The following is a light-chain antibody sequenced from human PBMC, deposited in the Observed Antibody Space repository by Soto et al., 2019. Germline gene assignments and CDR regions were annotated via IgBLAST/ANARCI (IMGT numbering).Light chain of an antibody. CDR3: QQLNSYPRSIT. J-gene: IGKJ5*01. CDR2: AAS. V-gene: IGKV1-17*01. CDR1: QSIGTY. Sequence: DIQMTQSPSSLSASVGDRVTITCRASQSIGTYLNWYQQKPGKAPKRLIYAASTLQSGVPSRFSGSGSGTEFTLTISSLQPEDFATYYCQQLNSYPRSITFGQGTRLEI.